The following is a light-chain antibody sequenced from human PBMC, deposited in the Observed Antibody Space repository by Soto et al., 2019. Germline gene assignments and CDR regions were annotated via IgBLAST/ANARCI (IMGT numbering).Light chain of an antibody. CDR3: QQCYMGWT. J-gene: IGKJ1*01. V-gene: IGKV1-5*01. Sequence: DIHMTPSPSTLSASVGDRVTITFRASQSIGRFLAWYQHQPGKAPKLLIYDASTLESGVPSRFSGTGSGTEFTFSITSLQPEDFGTYYCQQCYMGWTFGQGTKVDIK. CDR1: QSIGRF. CDR2: DAS.